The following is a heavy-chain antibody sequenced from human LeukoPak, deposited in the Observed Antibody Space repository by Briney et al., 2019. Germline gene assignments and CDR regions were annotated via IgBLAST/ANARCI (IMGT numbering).Heavy chain of an antibody. CDR3: AYYGSGSYYGGAIFDY. CDR1: GFTFSSYG. CDR2: INSDGSST. J-gene: IGHJ4*02. Sequence: PGGSLRLSCAASGFTFSSYGMHWVRQAPGKGLVWVSRINSDGSSTSYADSVKGRFTISRDNAKNTLYLQMNSLRAEDTAVYYCAYYGSGSYYGGAIFDYWGQGTLVTVSS. D-gene: IGHD3-10*01. V-gene: IGHV3-74*01.